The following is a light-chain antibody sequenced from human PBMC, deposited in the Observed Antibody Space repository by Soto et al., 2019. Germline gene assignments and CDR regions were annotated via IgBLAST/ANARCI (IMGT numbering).Light chain of an antibody. CDR1: SSAVGAYNY. CDR2: DVI. V-gene: IGLV2-11*01. J-gene: IGLJ1*01. CDR3: CSYAGTYTYV. Sequence: QSALTQPRSVSGSPGQSVTISCTGTSSAVGAYNYVSWYQQEPGKAPKLMIYDVIKRPSGVPDRFSGSKSDNAASLTISGLQAEDEADYYCCSYAGTYTYVLGTGTKLTVL.